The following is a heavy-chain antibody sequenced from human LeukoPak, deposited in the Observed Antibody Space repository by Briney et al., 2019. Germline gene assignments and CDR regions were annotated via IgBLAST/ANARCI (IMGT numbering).Heavy chain of an antibody. CDR2: IYHSGST. J-gene: IGHJ3*02. CDR1: GYSISSGYY. Sequence: SETLSLTCTVSGYSISSGYYWGWIRQPPGKGLEWIGSIYHSGSTYYNPSLKSRVTISVDTSKNQFPLKLSSVTAADTAVYYCARWLERDAFDIWGQGTMVTVSS. V-gene: IGHV4-38-2*02. CDR3: ARWLERDAFDI. D-gene: IGHD1-1*01.